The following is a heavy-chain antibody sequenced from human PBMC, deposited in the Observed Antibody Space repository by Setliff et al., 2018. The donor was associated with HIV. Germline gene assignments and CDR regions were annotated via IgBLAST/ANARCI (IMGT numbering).Heavy chain of an antibody. Sequence: GGSLRLSCAASAFTFSNAWMNWVRQAPGKGLEWVSHIYPDSNNIDYTDSVKGRFTVSRDNAKNSLYLQMNSLRAEDTALYYCVKARSSNIMPLDYWGQGTLVTVSS. CDR3: VKARSSNIMPLDY. CDR1: AFTFSNAW. D-gene: IGHD3-16*01. CDR2: IYPDSNNI. J-gene: IGHJ4*02. V-gene: IGHV3-48*04.